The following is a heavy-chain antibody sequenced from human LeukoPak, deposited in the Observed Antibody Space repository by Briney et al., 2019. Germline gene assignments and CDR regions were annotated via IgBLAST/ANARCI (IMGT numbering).Heavy chain of an antibody. D-gene: IGHD3-3*01. J-gene: IGHJ4*02. CDR1: GFTFRDYT. Sequence: GGSLRLSCAASGFTFRDYTMNWVRQAPGKGLEWVSSIASSSSYTYYADSVKGRFTISRDNSKNTLYLQMNSLRAEDTAVYYCAREREPTIFGVLDYWGQGTLVTVSS. V-gene: IGHV3-21*01. CDR2: IASSSSYT. CDR3: AREREPTIFGVLDY.